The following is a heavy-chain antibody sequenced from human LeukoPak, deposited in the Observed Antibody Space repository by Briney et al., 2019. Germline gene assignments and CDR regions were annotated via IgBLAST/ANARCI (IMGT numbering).Heavy chain of an antibody. Sequence: PSETLSLTCAVSGASISSGGYSWSWIRQPPGKGLEWIGYIYYSGSTNYNPSLKSRVTISVDTSKNQFSLKLSSVTAADTAVYYCARDQAGYYYYYGMDVWGQGTTVTVSS. CDR2: IYYSGST. J-gene: IGHJ6*02. V-gene: IGHV4-61*08. CDR1: GASISSGGYS. CDR3: ARDQAGYYYYYGMDV.